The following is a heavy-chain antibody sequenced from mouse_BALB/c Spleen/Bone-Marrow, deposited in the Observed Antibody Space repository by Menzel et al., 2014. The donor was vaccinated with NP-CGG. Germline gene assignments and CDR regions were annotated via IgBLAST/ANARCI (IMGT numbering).Heavy chain of an antibody. V-gene: IGHV1S81*02. J-gene: IGHJ2*01. CDR1: GYTFTSYW. Sequence: QVQLQQSGAELVKPGASVKLSCKASGYTFTSYWMHWVKQRPGQGLEWIGEINPSNGRTNYNEKFKSKATLTVDKSSSTAYMQLSSLTSEDSAVYYCARWAGNGGYWGRGTTLTVTS. CDR2: INPSNGRT. CDR3: ARWAGNGGY. D-gene: IGHD3-3*01.